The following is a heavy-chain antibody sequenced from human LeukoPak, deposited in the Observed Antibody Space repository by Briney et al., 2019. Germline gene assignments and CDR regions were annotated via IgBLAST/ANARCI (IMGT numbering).Heavy chain of an antibody. J-gene: IGHJ6*02. CDR2: INPNSGGT. Sequence: ASVKVPCKASGYTFTGYYMHWVRQAPGQGLEWMGCINPNSGGTNYAQKFQGRVTMTRDTSISTAYMELSRLRSDDTAVYYCARDKYQLLSYYYYGMDVWGQGTTVTVSS. D-gene: IGHD2-2*01. CDR1: GYTFTGYY. V-gene: IGHV1-2*02. CDR3: ARDKYQLLSYYYYGMDV.